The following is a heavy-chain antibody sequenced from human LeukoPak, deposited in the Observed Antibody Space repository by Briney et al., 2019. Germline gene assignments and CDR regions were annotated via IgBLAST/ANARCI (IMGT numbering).Heavy chain of an antibody. D-gene: IGHD2-2*01. J-gene: IGHJ6*04. CDR1: GFTFSSYA. CDR2: ISGSGGST. V-gene: IGHV3-23*01. Sequence: GGSLRLSCAASGFTFSSYAMSWVRQAPGKGLEWVSVISGSGGSTYYADSVKGRFTISRDNSKNTLYLQMNSLRAEDTAVYYCAKGVVPAASTYYYYYYGMDVWGKGTTVTVSS. CDR3: AKGVVPAASTYYYYYYGMDV.